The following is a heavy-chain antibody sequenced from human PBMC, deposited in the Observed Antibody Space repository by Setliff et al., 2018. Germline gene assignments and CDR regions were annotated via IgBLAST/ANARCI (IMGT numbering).Heavy chain of an antibody. CDR3: ARGAVMITFGGVTVMLYAFDI. J-gene: IGHJ3*02. Sequence: ASVKVSCKASGYTFTSYGISWVRQAPGQGLEWMGWISAYNGNTNYAQKLQGRVTMTTDTSTSTAYMELRSLRSDDTAVYYCARGAVMITFGGVTVMLYAFDIWGQGTMFTVSS. CDR1: GYTFTSYG. D-gene: IGHD3-16*02. CDR2: ISAYNGNT. V-gene: IGHV1-18*01.